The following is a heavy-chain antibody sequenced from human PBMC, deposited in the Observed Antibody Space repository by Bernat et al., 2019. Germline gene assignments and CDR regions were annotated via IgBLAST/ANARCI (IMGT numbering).Heavy chain of an antibody. J-gene: IGHJ4*02. D-gene: IGHD1-1*01. CDR1: GDSINYYY. Sequence: QVQLQESGPGLLKPSETLSLTCTVSGDSINYYYWSWIRQPAGKGLEWIGRIYASGSTNYNPSLKSRVTVSIDTSNNQFSLNIWSVTAADTAVYYCARLYSQNWSEYYFDYWGQGILVTVSP. CDR2: IYASGST. V-gene: IGHV4-4*07. CDR3: ARLYSQNWSEYYFDY.